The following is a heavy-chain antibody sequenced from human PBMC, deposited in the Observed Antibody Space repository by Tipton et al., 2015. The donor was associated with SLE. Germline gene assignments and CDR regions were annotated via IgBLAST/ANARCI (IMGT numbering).Heavy chain of an antibody. CDR2: IKQDGSEK. CDR3: ARGKLGGGFDL. Sequence: SLRLSCAASGFTFSSYAMSWVRQAPGKGLEWVANIKQDGSEKYYVDSVKGRFTISRDSAKNSLYPQMNSLRAEDTAVYYCARGKLGGGFDLWGRGTLVTVSS. D-gene: IGHD1-26*01. J-gene: IGHJ2*01. CDR1: GFTFSSYA. V-gene: IGHV3-7*03.